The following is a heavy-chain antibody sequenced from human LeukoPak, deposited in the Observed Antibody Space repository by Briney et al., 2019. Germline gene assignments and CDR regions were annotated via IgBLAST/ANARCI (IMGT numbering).Heavy chain of an antibody. V-gene: IGHV3-74*01. Sequence: GGSLRLSCAASGFSFSSYWMHWVRQDPGKGLVWVSRINSDGISTRYADSVKGRFTISRDNAKNTLYLQMNSLRAEDTAAYYCASESGSYLGAFDIWGQGTMVTVSS. CDR2: INSDGIST. D-gene: IGHD1-26*01. CDR3: ASESGSYLGAFDI. J-gene: IGHJ3*02. CDR1: GFSFSSYW.